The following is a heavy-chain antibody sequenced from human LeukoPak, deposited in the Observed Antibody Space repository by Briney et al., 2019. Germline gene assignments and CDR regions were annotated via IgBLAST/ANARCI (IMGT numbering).Heavy chain of an antibody. Sequence: PSETLSLTCSVSGGSISSYYWSWIRQPPGKGLEWIGYIYYSGSTNYNPSLKGRVTISVDTSQNQFSLKLSSVTAADTAVYYCARSRSNDYWGQGTLVTVSS. V-gene: IGHV4-59*01. CDR3: ARSRSNDY. D-gene: IGHD1-14*01. J-gene: IGHJ4*02. CDR2: IYYSGST. CDR1: GGSISSYY.